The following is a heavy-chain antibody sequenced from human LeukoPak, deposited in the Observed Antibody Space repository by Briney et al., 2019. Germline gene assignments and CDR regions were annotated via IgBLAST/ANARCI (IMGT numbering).Heavy chain of an antibody. D-gene: IGHD5-12*01. Sequence: VASVKVSCTASGGTFSSYAISWVRQAPGQGLEWMGGIIPIFGTANYAQKFQGRVTITTDESTSTAYMELSSLRSEDTAVYYCARGPFVGYSGYDYVDYWGKGTLVTVSS. CDR3: ARGPFVGYSGYDYVDY. V-gene: IGHV1-69*05. CDR1: GGTFSSYA. CDR2: IIPIFGTA. J-gene: IGHJ4*02.